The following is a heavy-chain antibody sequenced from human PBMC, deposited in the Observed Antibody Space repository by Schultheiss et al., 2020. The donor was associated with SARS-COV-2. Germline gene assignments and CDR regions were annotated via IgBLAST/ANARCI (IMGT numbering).Heavy chain of an antibody. CDR2: IIPIFGTA. Sequence: SVKVSCKASGYTFTGYYMHWVRQAPGQGLEWMGGIIPIFGTANYAQKFQGRVTITADKSTSTAYMELSSLRSEDTAVYYCAKDRRNYYDSSGLKIDYWGQGTMVTVSS. CDR1: GYTFTGYY. CDR3: AKDRRNYYDSSGLKIDY. D-gene: IGHD3-22*01. J-gene: IGHJ4*02. V-gene: IGHV1-69*06.